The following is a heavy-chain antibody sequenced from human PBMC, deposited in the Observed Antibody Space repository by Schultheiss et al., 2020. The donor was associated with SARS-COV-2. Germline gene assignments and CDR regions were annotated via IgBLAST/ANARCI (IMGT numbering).Heavy chain of an antibody. Sequence: GGSLRLSCAASGFTFSSYAMSWVRQAPGKGLEWVSAISGSGGSTYYADSVKGRFTISRDNSKNTLYLQMNSLRAEDTAVYYCARYYYDSSGYYSTRQFDYWGQGTLVTVSS. CDR3: ARYYYDSSGYYSTRQFDY. V-gene: IGHV3-23*01. J-gene: IGHJ4*02. CDR2: ISGSGGST. CDR1: GFTFSSYA. D-gene: IGHD3-22*01.